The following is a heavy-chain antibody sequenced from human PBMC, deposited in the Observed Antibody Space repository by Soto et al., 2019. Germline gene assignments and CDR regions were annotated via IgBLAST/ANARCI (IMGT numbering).Heavy chain of an antibody. CDR2: IYYTGSA. CDR3: AREAYYYDSSGYFSKYFDS. Sequence: SETLSLTCTVSCGSISSGGYYWSWIRQHPGKGLEWIGYIYYTGSAYYNPSLKSRLTISVDTSNNQFSLKLSSVTAEDTAVYYCAREAYYYDSSGYFSKYFDSWGQGTLVTVSS. V-gene: IGHV4-31*03. J-gene: IGHJ4*02. CDR1: CGSISSGGYY. D-gene: IGHD3-22*01.